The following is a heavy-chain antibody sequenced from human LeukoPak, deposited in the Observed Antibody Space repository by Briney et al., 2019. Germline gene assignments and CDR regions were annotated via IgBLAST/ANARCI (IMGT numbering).Heavy chain of an antibody. CDR3: ARDLRSPVVVPAAIDY. D-gene: IGHD2-2*01. J-gene: IGHJ4*02. V-gene: IGHV3-30*04. Sequence: GGSLRLSCAASGFTFSSYAMHWVRQAPGKGLEWVAVISYDGSNKYYADSVKGRFTISRDNSKNTLYLQMNSLRAEDTAVYYCARDLRSPVVVPAAIDYWGQGTLVTVSS. CDR1: GFTFSSYA. CDR2: ISYDGSNK.